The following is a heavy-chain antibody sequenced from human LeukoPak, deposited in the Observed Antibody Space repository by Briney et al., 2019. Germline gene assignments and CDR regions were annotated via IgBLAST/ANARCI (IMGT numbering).Heavy chain of an antibody. CDR2: ISGSGDRT. CDR3: AKIQGYFDY. CDR1: GFCFSSYG. V-gene: IGHV3-23*01. J-gene: IGHJ4*02. Sequence: GGSLRVSCAASGFCFSSYGMSWVRQAPGKGLVWVSAISGSGDRTYYADSVKGRFTISRDNPRNTLYLQLNSLRAEDTAVYYCAKIQGYFDYWGQGALVTVSS.